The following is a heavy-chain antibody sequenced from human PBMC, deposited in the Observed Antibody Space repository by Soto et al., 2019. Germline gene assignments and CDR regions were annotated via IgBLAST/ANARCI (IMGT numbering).Heavy chain of an antibody. J-gene: IGHJ6*03. D-gene: IGHD2-2*01. V-gene: IGHV3-30*03. CDR2: ISYDGSNK. CDR1: GFTFSSYG. Sequence: GGSLRLSCAASGFTFSSYGMHWVRQAPGKGLEGVAVISYDGSNKYYADSVKGRFTISRVNSKNTLYLQMNSLRAEDTAVYYCARDIVVVPAATRKAYYYYYYYMDVWGKGTTVTVSS. CDR3: ARDIVVVPAATRKAYYYYYYYMDV.